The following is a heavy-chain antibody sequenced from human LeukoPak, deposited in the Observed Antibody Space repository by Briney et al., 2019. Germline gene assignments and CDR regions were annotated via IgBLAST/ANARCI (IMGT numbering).Heavy chain of an antibody. Sequence: ASVKVSCKASGYIFTTCYMHWVRQAPGQGLEWMGVIYPSGGSTTYAQKIQGRVTMTRDTSTSTVYMELSSLRSEDTAVYYCVREGSGRYYDYYYGLDVWGQGTTVTVSS. CDR3: VREGSGRYYDYYYGLDV. J-gene: IGHJ6*02. V-gene: IGHV1-46*01. CDR1: GYIFTTCY. CDR2: IYPSGGST. D-gene: IGHD1-26*01.